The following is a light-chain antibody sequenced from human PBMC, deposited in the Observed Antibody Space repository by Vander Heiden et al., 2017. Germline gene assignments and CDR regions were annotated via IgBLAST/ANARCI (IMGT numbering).Light chain of an antibody. V-gene: IGLV1-44*01. Sequence: QSVLTQPPSAFGAPGQRDTISCSGSHSNIGNTFVNWYQQLPGTAPKLLIYTNDQRPSGVPDRFSGSKSGTSASLAISGLQSEDEADYYCATWDDSLNGVVFGGGTKLTVL. CDR1: HSNIGNTF. CDR2: TND. CDR3: ATWDDSLNGVV. J-gene: IGLJ2*01.